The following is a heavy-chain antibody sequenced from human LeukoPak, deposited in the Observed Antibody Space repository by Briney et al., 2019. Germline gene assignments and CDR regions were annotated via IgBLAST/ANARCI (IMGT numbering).Heavy chain of an antibody. D-gene: IGHD6-13*01. V-gene: IGHV3-48*04. CDR3: ARDPISAAGSPEYFQY. CDR2: ISTSSFTI. Sequence: GRSLSLSCAASGFASSSYSTNGGREAPGKGLEWIFYISTSSFTISYADSVKGRFTISRDNAKKSLYLQMNRLRAETTAVYYCARDPISAAGSPEYFQYWGQGTRVTVSS. CDR1: GFASSSYS. J-gene: IGHJ1*01.